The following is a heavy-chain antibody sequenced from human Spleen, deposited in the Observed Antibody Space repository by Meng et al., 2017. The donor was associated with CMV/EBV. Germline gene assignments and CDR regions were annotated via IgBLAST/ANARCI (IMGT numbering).Heavy chain of an antibody. Sequence: GGSLRLSYAASGFTFRTYEMNWVRQAPGKELEWVSYISSSGGIIYYADSVKGRFTVSRDNARNSLYLQMNSLSAEDTAVYYCARLGYSGYVYLDYWGQGTLVTVSS. CDR3: ARLGYSGYVYLDY. CDR1: GFTFRTYE. CDR2: ISSSGGII. D-gene: IGHD5-12*01. V-gene: IGHV3-48*03. J-gene: IGHJ4*02.